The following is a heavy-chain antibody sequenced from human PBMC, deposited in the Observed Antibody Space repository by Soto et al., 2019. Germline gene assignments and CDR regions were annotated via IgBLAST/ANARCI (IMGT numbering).Heavy chain of an antibody. Sequence: GESLKISCKGSGYSFTSYWISWVRQMPGKGLEWMGRIDPSDSYTNYSPSFQGHVTISADKSISTAYLQWSSLKASDTAMYYCARHDHSSSRPYYYYGMDVWGQGTTVTVSS. CDR1: GYSFTSYW. CDR2: IDPSDSYT. V-gene: IGHV5-10-1*01. D-gene: IGHD6-6*01. J-gene: IGHJ6*02. CDR3: ARHDHSSSRPYYYYGMDV.